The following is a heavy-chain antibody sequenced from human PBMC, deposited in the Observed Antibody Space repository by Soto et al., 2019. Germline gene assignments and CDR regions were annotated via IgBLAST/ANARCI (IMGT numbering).Heavy chain of an antibody. CDR2: IIPLSGTT. J-gene: IGHJ4*02. V-gene: IGHV1-69*13. CDR1: GGTFSNHA. CDR3: ARGPDRSGFYLFDY. Sequence: SVKVSCKASGGTFSNHAISWVRQAPGQGPEWMGGIIPLSGTTNYVQKFQGRVTITADESMTTAYMELSSLRYEDTAVYYCARGPDRSGFYLFDYWGQGTLVTVSS. D-gene: IGHD3-22*01.